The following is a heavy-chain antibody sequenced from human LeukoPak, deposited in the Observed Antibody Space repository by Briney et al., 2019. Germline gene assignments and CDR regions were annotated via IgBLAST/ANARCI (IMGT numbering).Heavy chain of an antibody. CDR2: INPSDGGT. CDR3: ARDVAREFDY. V-gene: IGHV1-46*01. Sequence: EASVKVSCKASGYIFINYYIHWVRQAPGQGLEWMGVINPSDGGTNYAQKYQDRVTMTRDTSTRTVYMQLSSLRSDDTAVYYCARDVAREFDYWGQGTLVTVSS. CDR1: GYIFINYY. J-gene: IGHJ4*02.